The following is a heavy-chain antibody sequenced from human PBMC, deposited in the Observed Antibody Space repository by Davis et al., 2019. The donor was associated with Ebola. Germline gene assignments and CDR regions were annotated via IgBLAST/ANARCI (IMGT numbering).Heavy chain of an antibody. J-gene: IGHJ5*02. CDR2: LYPCVAT. CDR1: GGYISGYY. V-gene: IGHV4-4*08. Sequence: MPSETLSLTCTVSGGYISGYYWSCXLPPPSXXRVGCWNLYPCVATNYSPSLKSRLTISVDTSKNQFSLELISVTAADTAVYYCARSLYPGYDGGLWWFAPWGQGTLVTVSS. CDR3: ARSLYPGYDGGLWWFAP. D-gene: IGHD3-16*01.